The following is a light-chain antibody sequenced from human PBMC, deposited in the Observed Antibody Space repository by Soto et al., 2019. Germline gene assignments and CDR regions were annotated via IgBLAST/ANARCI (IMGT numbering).Light chain of an antibody. V-gene: IGKV3-15*01. CDR3: QQYDNWPIN. CDR1: QSININ. CDR2: GAS. Sequence: EIVMTQSPATLSVSRGERAALSCRAIQSININLAWYQQKPGQAPRLLIHGASTRATGLPARFSGSGSGTEFTLIISSLQSEDSAVYYCQQYDNWPINFGQGTRLEIK. J-gene: IGKJ5*01.